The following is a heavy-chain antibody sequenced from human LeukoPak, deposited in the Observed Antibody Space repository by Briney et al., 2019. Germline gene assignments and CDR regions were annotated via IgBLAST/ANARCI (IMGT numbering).Heavy chain of an antibody. Sequence: ASVKVSCKASGYTFTGYYMHWVRQAPGQGLEWMGWINPNSGGTNYAQKFQGRVTETRDTSISTAYMELSRLRSDDTAVYYCARASSPYSSSWYYFDYWGQGTLVTVSS. CDR3: ARASSPYSSSWYYFDY. CDR1: GYTFTGYY. V-gene: IGHV1-2*02. CDR2: INPNSGGT. D-gene: IGHD6-13*01. J-gene: IGHJ4*02.